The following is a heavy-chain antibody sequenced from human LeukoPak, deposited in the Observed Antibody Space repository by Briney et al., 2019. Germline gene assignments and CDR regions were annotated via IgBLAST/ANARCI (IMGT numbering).Heavy chain of an antibody. V-gene: IGHV1-69*04. CDR1: GGTFSSYA. Sequence: SVKVSCKASGGTFSSYAISWVRQAPGQGLEWMGRIIPILGIANYAQKFQGRVTITADKSTSTAYMELSSLRSEDTAVYYGARDSGHYYDSSGYYYGYWGQGTLVTVSS. J-gene: IGHJ4*02. D-gene: IGHD3-22*01. CDR2: IIPILGIA. CDR3: ARDSGHYYDSSGYYYGY.